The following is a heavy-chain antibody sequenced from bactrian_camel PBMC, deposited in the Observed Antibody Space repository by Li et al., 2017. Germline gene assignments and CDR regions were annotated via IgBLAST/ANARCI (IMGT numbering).Heavy chain of an antibody. Sequence: HVQLVESGGGSVQAGGSLRLSCAVSGNYISVRDMGWFRQVPGGEREGVATISGGGSITYADSVKGRFIISQDNGKMYLQMNSLKPEDTAMYYCAADPAYGLGTRGRCGFWPRYWGQGTQVTVS. CDR1: GNYISVRD. D-gene: IGHD5*01. CDR2: ISGGGSI. CDR3: AADPAYGLGTRGRCGFWPRY. J-gene: IGHJ4*01. V-gene: IGHV3S53*01.